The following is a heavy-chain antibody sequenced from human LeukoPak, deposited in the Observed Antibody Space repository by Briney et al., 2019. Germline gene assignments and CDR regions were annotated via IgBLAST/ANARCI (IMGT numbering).Heavy chain of an antibody. CDR1: GFTFSSYS. V-gene: IGHV3-30*02. CDR3: GREGGTYIDY. CDR2: IRYDGSNK. J-gene: IGHJ4*02. D-gene: IGHD3-16*01. Sequence: GGSLRLSCAASGFTFSSYSKNWVRQAPGKGLEWVAFIRYDGSNKYYADSVKGRFTISRDNSKNTLYLQMNSLRAEDTAVYYCGREGGTYIDYWGQGTLVTVSS.